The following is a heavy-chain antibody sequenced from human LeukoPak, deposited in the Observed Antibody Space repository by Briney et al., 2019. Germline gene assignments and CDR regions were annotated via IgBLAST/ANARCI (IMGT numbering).Heavy chain of an antibody. D-gene: IGHD3-9*01. CDR2: IYTSGST. V-gene: IGHV4-4*09. J-gene: IGHJ4*02. Sequence: SETLSLTCTVSGGSISSYYWSWIRQPPGKGLERIGYIYTSGSTNYNPSLKSRVTISVDTSKNQFSLKLSSVTAADTAVYYCARQSYDILTGYYFRYFDYWGQGTLVTVSS. CDR1: GGSISSYY. CDR3: ARQSYDILTGYYFRYFDY.